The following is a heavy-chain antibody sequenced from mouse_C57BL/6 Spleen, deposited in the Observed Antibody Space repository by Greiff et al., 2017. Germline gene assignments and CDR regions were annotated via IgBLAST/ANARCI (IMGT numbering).Heavy chain of an antibody. CDR3: ARSLITTVVPCDY. V-gene: IGHV1-26*01. J-gene: IGHJ2*01. D-gene: IGHD1-1*01. Sequence: VQLQQSGPELVKPGASVKISCKASGYTFTDYYMNCVKQSHGKSLAWIGDMNPNNGGTSYNQKFKGKATLTVDKSSSTAYMELRSLTSEDSAVYYCARSLITTVVPCDYWGQGTTLTVSS. CDR1: GYTFTDYY. CDR2: MNPNNGGT.